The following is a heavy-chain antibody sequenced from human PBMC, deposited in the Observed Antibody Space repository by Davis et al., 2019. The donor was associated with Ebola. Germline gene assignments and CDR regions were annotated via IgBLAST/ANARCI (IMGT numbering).Heavy chain of an antibody. D-gene: IGHD5-18*01. CDR1: GGSISSSSYY. CDR3: ARDRLPNFPWARNTGWGSHGLHDSYQGMDV. V-gene: IGHV4-39*07. CDR2: IYYSGST. J-gene: IGHJ6*02. Sequence: MPSETLSLTCTVSGGSISSSSYYWGWIRQPPGKGLEWIGSIYYSGSTYYNPSLKSRVTISLDTSKRQFSLKLSSVTAADTAVYYCARDRLPNFPWARNTGWGSHGLHDSYQGMDVWGQGTTVIVSS.